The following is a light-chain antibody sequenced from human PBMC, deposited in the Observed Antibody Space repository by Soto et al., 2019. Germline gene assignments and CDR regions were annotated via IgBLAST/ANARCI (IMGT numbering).Light chain of an antibody. CDR2: KAS. J-gene: IGKJ4*01. CDR1: QSISSW. Sequence: DIQMTQSPSTLSASVGDRVTITWRASQSISSWLAWYQQKPGKAPKLLIYKASSLESGVPSRFSGSGSGTEFTLTISSLQPDDFATYYCQQLYGYPLTFGGGTKVDI. CDR3: QQLYGYPLT. V-gene: IGKV1-5*03.